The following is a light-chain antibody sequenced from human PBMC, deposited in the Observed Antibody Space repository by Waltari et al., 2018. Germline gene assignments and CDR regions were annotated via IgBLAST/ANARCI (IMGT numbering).Light chain of an antibody. CDR2: GKN. J-gene: IGLJ2*01. Sequence: QSVLTQPPSVSGAPGQRVTISCTGSSSNIGAGSGVHWYQQLPGTAPKLLIYGKNKRPSGVPDRFSGSKSGTSASLAITGLQAEDEADYYCQSYDSSLSGVLFGGGTKLTVL. CDR3: QSYDSSLSGVL. CDR1: SSNIGAGSG. V-gene: IGLV1-40*01.